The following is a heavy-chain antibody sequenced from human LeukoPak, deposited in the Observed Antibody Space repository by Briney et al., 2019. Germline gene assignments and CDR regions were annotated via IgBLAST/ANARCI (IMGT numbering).Heavy chain of an antibody. CDR1: GGTFSSYT. Sequence: ASVKVSCKASGGTFSSYTISWVRQAPGQGLEWMGRIIPILGIANYAQKFQGRATITADKSTSTAYMELSSLRSEDTAVYYCARDRMYYYDSSGYYFDYWGQGTLVTVSS. CDR2: IIPILGIA. J-gene: IGHJ4*02. V-gene: IGHV1-69*04. CDR3: ARDRMYYYDSSGYYFDY. D-gene: IGHD3-22*01.